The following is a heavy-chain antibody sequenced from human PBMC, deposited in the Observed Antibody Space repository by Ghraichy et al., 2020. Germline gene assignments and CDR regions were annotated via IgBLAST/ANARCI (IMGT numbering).Heavy chain of an antibody. D-gene: IGHD6-13*01. CDR1: GGSFSGYY. CDR3: ARGLRARHRIAAAAGYDY. Sequence: SETLSLTCAVYGGSFSGYYWSWIRQPPGKGLEWIGEINHSGSTNYNPSLKSRVTISVDTSKNQFSLKLSSVTAADTAVYYCARGLRARHRIAAAAGYDYWGQGTLVIVSS. V-gene: IGHV4-34*01. J-gene: IGHJ4*02. CDR2: INHSGST.